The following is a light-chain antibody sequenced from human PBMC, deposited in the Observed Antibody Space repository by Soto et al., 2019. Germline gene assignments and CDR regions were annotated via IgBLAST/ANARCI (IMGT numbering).Light chain of an antibody. CDR2: AAS. J-gene: IGKJ2*01. CDR1: QSISSY. V-gene: IGKV1-39*01. Sequence: DIQMTQSPSSLSASVGDRVTITCRASQSISSYLNWYQQKPGKAPKLLIYAASSLQSGVPSRFSGSGSGTDFTLTISSLQPEDCATYYCQQSHSTPTFGQGTKLEIK. CDR3: QQSHSTPT.